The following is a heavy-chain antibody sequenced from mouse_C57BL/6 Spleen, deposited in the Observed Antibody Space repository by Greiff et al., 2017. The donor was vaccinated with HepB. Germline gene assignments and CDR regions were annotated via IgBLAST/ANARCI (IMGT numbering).Heavy chain of an antibody. CDR3: VRDSSGFAY. CDR2: INYDGSST. CDR1: GFTFSDYY. V-gene: IGHV5-16*01. J-gene: IGHJ3*01. Sequence: EVKLVESEGGLVQPGSSMKLSCTASGFTFSDYYMAWVRQVPEKGLEWVANINYDGSSTYYLDSLKSRFIISRDNAKNILYLQMSSLKSEDTATYYCVRDSSGFAYWGQGTLVTVSA. D-gene: IGHD3-2*02.